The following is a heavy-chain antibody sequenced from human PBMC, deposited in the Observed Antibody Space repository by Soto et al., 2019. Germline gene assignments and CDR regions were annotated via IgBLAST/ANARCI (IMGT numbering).Heavy chain of an antibody. CDR1: GFTFSSYA. CDR2: ISGSGGST. Sequence: GGSLRLSCAASGFTFSSYAMSWVRQAPGKGLEWVSAISGSGGSTYYADSVKGRFTISRDNSKNTLYLQMNSLRAEDTAVYYCAGVTMVRGVPGGLDYWGQGTPVTVSS. J-gene: IGHJ4*02. D-gene: IGHD3-10*01. CDR3: AGVTMVRGVPGGLDY. V-gene: IGHV3-23*01.